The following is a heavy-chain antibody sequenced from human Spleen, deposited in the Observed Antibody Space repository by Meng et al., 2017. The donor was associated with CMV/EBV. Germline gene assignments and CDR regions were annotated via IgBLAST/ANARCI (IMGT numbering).Heavy chain of an antibody. D-gene: IGHD5-18*01. Sequence: DCFTSYYIHWVRKASGQGLERMGIIKTSGGSTRYAQKLQGRVTMTRDRSTRTVYMELSRLRYKDTAVYYCARDRIQLWSRTYNWFDPWGQGTLVTVSS. V-gene: IGHV1-46*01. CDR1: DCFTSYY. CDR3: ARDRIQLWSRTYNWFDP. J-gene: IGHJ5*02. CDR2: IKTSGGST.